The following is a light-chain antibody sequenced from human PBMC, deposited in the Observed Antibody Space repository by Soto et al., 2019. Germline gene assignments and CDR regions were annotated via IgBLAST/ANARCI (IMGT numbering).Light chain of an antibody. J-gene: IGLJ2*01. CDR3: EAWDDSLNGVV. Sequence: QSVLTQPPSASETPGQRVTISCSGSSSNIGSFPVNWYRQHPGTAPKVVIYSNDQRPSGVPDRLSGSKSGTSASLVISGLQSEDEADYYCEAWDDSLNGVVFGGGTKLTVL. CDR2: SND. CDR1: SSNIGSFP. V-gene: IGLV1-44*01.